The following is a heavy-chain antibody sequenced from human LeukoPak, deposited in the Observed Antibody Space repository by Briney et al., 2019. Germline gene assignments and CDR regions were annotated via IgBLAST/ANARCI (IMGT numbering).Heavy chain of an antibody. V-gene: IGHV3-23*01. D-gene: IGHD3-3*01. CDR1: GFTFSSYA. Sequence: GGSLRLSCAASGFTFSSYAMSWVRQAPGKGLEWVSALSASGGSTFYVDSVKGRFTVSRDNSKNTLYLQMNSLRAEDTAVYYCASPSYYDFWSGYHNYGMDVWGQGTTVTVSS. J-gene: IGHJ6*02. CDR2: LSASGGST. CDR3: ASPSYYDFWSGYHNYGMDV.